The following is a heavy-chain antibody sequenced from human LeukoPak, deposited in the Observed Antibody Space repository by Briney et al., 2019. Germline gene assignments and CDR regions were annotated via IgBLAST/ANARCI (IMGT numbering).Heavy chain of an antibody. D-gene: IGHD3-9*01. V-gene: IGHV1-2*02. CDR3: ARGAGYDILTGYYKEDAFDI. Sequence: ASVKVSCKASGGTFSSYAISWVRQAPGQGLEWMGWINPNSGGTNYAQKFQGRVTMTRDTSISTAYMELSRLRSDDTAVYYCARGAGYDILTGYYKEDAFDIWGQGTMVTVSS. CDR2: INPNSGGT. J-gene: IGHJ3*02. CDR1: GGTFSSYA.